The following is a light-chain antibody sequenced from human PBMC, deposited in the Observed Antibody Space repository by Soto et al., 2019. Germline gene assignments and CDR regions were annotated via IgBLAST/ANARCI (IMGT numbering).Light chain of an antibody. CDR1: QGISSY. Sequence: DIQMTQSPSSLSASVGDRVIITCRASQGISSYSNWYQQKPGKAPELLIYAASTLQTGVPSRFSGSGSGTDFTLTISSLQPEDFATFYCQQSYSTPLTFGGGTKVDIK. CDR2: AAS. V-gene: IGKV1-39*01. CDR3: QQSYSTPLT. J-gene: IGKJ4*01.